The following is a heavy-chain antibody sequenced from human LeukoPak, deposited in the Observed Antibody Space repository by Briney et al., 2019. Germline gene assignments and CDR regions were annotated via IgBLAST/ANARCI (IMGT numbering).Heavy chain of an antibody. CDR1: GFTFSSYA. CDR3: ARDSSSWSRRYYYYMDV. V-gene: IGHV3-30*04. Sequence: GGSLRLSCAASGFTFSSYAMHWVRQAPGKGLEWVAVISYGGSNKYYADSVKGRFTISRDDSKNTLYLQMNSLRAEDTAVYYCARDSSSWSRRYYYYMDVWGKGTTVTVSS. CDR2: ISYGGSNK. J-gene: IGHJ6*03. D-gene: IGHD6-13*01.